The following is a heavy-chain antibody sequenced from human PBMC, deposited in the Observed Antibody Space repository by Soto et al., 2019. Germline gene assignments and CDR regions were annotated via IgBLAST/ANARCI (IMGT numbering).Heavy chain of an antibody. CDR1: GFTFSSYA. V-gene: IGHV3-30-3*01. Sequence: GGSLRLSCAASGFTFSSYAMHWVRQAPGKGLEWVAVISYDGSNKYYADSVKGRFTISRDNSKSTLYLQMNSLRAEDTAVYYCARAAVVAGYFDYWGQGTLVTVSS. CDR3: ARAAVVAGYFDY. J-gene: IGHJ4*02. D-gene: IGHD2-15*01. CDR2: ISYDGSNK.